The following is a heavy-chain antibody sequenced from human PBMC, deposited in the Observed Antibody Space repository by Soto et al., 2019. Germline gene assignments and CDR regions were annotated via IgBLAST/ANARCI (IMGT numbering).Heavy chain of an antibody. J-gene: IGHJ4*02. CDR3: ARGGDPDY. CDR2: IQSDGSSP. CDR1: GFTFNYYW. V-gene: IGHV3-74*01. Sequence: VQLVESGGGLVQPGGSLRLSCEASGFTFNYYWMHWVRQAPGKGLVWVSRIQSDGSSPDYVDSVKGRFTISRDNAKNTLYQQMNNLRAEDTAVYYCARGGDPDYWGQGTLVTVSS. D-gene: IGHD2-21*02.